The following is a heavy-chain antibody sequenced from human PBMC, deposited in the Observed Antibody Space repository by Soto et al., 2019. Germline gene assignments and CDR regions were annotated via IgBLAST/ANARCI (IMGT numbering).Heavy chain of an antibody. Sequence: GGSLRLSCAVSGFPFSFYGFHWVRQSPGKGLEWVAVIGCDGSTKYYGGSLKGRFTISRDNSKNTLNLQMNSLSAEDTAVYYCARGGSSSPRSYFDYWGQGTPVTVSS. J-gene: IGHJ4*02. CDR3: ARGGSSSPRSYFDY. D-gene: IGHD6-6*01. V-gene: IGHV3-33*01. CDR2: IGCDGSTK. CDR1: GFPFSFYG.